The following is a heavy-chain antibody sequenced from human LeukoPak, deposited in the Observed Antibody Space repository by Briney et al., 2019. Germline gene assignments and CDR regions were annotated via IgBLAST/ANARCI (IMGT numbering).Heavy chain of an antibody. Sequence: ASVKVSCKASGYTFTNYYMHWVRQAPGQGLEWMGIINPSDGRTSYGQKLQGRVTMTRDTSISTAYMELSRLRSDDTAVYYCARASFERVGVDYWGQGTLVTVSS. D-gene: IGHD6-6*01. CDR1: GYTFTNYY. V-gene: IGHV1-46*01. J-gene: IGHJ4*02. CDR3: ARASFERVGVDY. CDR2: INPSDGRT.